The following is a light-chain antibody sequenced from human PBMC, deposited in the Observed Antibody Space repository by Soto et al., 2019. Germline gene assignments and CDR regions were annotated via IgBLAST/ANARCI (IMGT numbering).Light chain of an antibody. CDR1: SSNIGAGYD. V-gene: IGLV1-40*01. CDR2: GNS. J-gene: IGLJ3*02. Sequence: QSVLTQPPSVSGAPGQRVTISCTGSSSNIGAGYDVHWYQQLPGTAPKLLIYGNSHRPSGVPDRFSGSKSGTSASLAITGLQAEDEADDYCQSYDSSLSALFGGGTKLTVL. CDR3: QSYDSSLSAL.